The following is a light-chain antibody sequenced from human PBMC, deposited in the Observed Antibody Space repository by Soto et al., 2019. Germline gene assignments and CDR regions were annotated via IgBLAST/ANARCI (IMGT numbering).Light chain of an antibody. CDR3: GTWDSSLSAGGV. V-gene: IGLV1-51*02. CDR2: ENN. J-gene: IGLJ2*01. Sequence: QSVLTQPPSVSAVPGQKVTISCSGSSSNIGNNYVSWYQQLPGTAPKLLIYENNKRPSGIPDRFSGSKSGTSATLGITGLQTGDEADYYCGTWDSSLSAGGVFGGGTKVTVL. CDR1: SSNIGNNY.